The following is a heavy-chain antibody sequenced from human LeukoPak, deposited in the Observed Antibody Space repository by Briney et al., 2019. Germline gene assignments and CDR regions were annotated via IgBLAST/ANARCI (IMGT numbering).Heavy chain of an antibody. D-gene: IGHD6-19*01. Sequence: ASVKVSCTASGYTFTSYYMHWVRQATGQGLEWVGVINPSGGSTSYAQKVQGRLTMTRDMSTSTDYMKLRSPRYEDTAVYYCARPNDSGWYYFDYWGQGTLVTVSS. J-gene: IGHJ4*02. V-gene: IGHV1-46*01. CDR3: ARPNDSGWYYFDY. CDR1: GYTFTSYY. CDR2: INPSGGST.